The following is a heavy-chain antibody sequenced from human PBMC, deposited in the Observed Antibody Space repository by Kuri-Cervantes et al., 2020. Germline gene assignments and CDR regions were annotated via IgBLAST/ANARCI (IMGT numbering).Heavy chain of an antibody. CDR2: ISSSSSYI. CDR1: GFTFSSYA. D-gene: IGHD5-24*01. CDR3: ARWRSSRRDGLDY. J-gene: IGHJ4*02. Sequence: GGSLRLSCPASGFTFSSYAMSWVRQAPGKGLEWVSSISSSSSYIYYADSVKGRFTISRDNAKNSLYLQMNSLRAEDTAVYYCARWRSSRRDGLDYWGQGTLVTVSS. V-gene: IGHV3-21*01.